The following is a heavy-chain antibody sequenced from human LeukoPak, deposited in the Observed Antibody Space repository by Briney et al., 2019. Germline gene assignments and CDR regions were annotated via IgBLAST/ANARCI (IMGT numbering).Heavy chain of an antibody. J-gene: IGHJ4*02. V-gene: IGHV3-53*01. CDR3: AKVQEMDTILPPFHY. CDR1: GFTVSSNY. CDR2: IYSGGST. Sequence: GGSLRLSCAASGFTVSSNYMSWVRQAPGKGLEWVSVIYSGGSTYYADSVKGRFTISRDNSKNTLYLQMNSLRAADTAIYYCAKVQEMDTILPPFHYWGQGTLVTVSS. D-gene: IGHD5-24*01.